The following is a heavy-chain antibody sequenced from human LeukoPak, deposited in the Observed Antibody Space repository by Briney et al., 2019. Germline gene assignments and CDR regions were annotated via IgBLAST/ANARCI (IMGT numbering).Heavy chain of an antibody. CDR3: AVLHSGGITGGVYS. CDR1: GCTVSSNY. J-gene: IGHJ4*02. V-gene: IGHV3-53*01. CDR2: IYSGGST. D-gene: IGHD1-26*01. Sequence: GGSLRLSCAASGCTVSSNYMSWVRQAPGKGLEWVSVIYSGGSTYYADSVKGRFTISRDNSKNTLYLQMNSLRAEDTAVYYCAVLHSGGITGGVYSWGQGTLVTVSS.